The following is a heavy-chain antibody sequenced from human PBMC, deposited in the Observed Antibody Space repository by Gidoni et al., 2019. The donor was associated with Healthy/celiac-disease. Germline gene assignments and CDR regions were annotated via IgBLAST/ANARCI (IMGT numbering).Heavy chain of an antibody. Sequence: QVQLQQWGAGLLKPSETLSLTCAVYGGSFSGYYWSWIRQPPGKGLEWIGEINHSGSTNYNPSLKSRVTISVDTSKNQFSLKLSSVTAADTAVYYCARGRKPGAEGRLFAYWGQGTLVTASS. D-gene: IGHD1-26*01. CDR2: INHSGST. CDR3: ARGRKPGAEGRLFAY. CDR1: GGSFSGYY. J-gene: IGHJ4*02. V-gene: IGHV4-34*01.